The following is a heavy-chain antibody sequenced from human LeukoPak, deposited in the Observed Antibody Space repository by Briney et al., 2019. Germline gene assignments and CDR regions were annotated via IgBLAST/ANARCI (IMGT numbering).Heavy chain of an antibody. D-gene: IGHD3-9*01. J-gene: IGHJ3*02. CDR2: IYYSGST. Sequence: SETLSLTCTVSGGSITNYYWSWIRQPPGKGLEWIGYIYYSGSTNYNPSLKSRVTISVDTSKNQFSLKLSSVTAADTAVYYCARDQLGDYDILTGYYTPGAFDIWGQGTMVTVSS. V-gene: IGHV4-59*01. CDR3: ARDQLGDYDILTGYYTPGAFDI. CDR1: GGSITNYY.